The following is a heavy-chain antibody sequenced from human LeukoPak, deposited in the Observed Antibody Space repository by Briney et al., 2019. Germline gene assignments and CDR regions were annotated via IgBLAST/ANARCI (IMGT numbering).Heavy chain of an antibody. CDR1: GFTFNVYS. CDR2: ISSSLDSNI. Sequence: SGGSLRLSYAASGFTFNVYSMNWVRQAPGKGLEWVSFISSSLDSNIYYADSVKGRFTISRDNAKNSLYLQMNSPRAEDTAVYYCARGVRDILSGYYTDYYFYYMDVWGKGTTVTVSS. D-gene: IGHD3-9*01. J-gene: IGHJ6*03. V-gene: IGHV3-48*01. CDR3: ARGVRDILSGYYTDYYFYYMDV.